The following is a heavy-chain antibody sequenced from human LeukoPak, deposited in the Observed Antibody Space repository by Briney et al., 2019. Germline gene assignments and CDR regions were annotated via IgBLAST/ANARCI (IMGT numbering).Heavy chain of an antibody. Sequence: SETLSLPCTVSGYSISSGYYWGWIRQPAGKGLEWIGLIHYNGATYYNPSLKSRVTISVDTSNNQFSLKLNSVTAADTAVYYCARSPLLTYSSGYCDYWGRGTLVTVSS. CDR2: IHYNGAT. D-gene: IGHD3-22*01. CDR1: GYSISSGYY. V-gene: IGHV4-38-2*02. CDR3: ARSPLLTYSSGYCDY. J-gene: IGHJ4*02.